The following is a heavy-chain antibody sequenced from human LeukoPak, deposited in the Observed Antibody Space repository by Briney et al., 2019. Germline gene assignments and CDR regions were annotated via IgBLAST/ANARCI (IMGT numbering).Heavy chain of an antibody. V-gene: IGHV3-23*01. D-gene: IGHD2/OR15-2a*01. Sequence: GGSLRLSCAASGFTFSNYAMSWVRRAPGKGLEWVSTISGSGGTTNYADSVKGRFTISRDNSKNTLSLQVNSLSAEDTAVYYCAEGRYCYSSTCAYHGLDVWGQGTTVTVSS. CDR1: GFTFSNYA. J-gene: IGHJ6*02. CDR2: ISGSGGTT. CDR3: AEGRYCYSSTCAYHGLDV.